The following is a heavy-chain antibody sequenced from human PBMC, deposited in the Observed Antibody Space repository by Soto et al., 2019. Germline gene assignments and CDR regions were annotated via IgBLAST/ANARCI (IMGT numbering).Heavy chain of an antibody. CDR1: GASVNSGSHS. CDR3: ATGSRGDYRSDAFDV. J-gene: IGHJ3*01. V-gene: IGHV4-30-2*01. D-gene: IGHD4-17*01. Sequence: QLQLHNSGSTLVKPSQTLSLTCGVSGASVNSGSHSWSWIRQTPGKGLEWIGFIFHSGDAFYNPTPQXRXTXXGDRSNNLFSLRLTSVTAADTAIHYCATGSRGDYRSDAFDVWGQGTMVTVSS. CDR2: IFHSGDA.